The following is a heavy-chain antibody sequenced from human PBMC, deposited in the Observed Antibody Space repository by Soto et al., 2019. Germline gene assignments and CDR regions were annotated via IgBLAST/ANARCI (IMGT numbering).Heavy chain of an antibody. D-gene: IGHD3-9*01. Sequence: GGSLRLSCAASGITFNSYSMNWVRQAPGKGLEWVSSISSVSTYIYYADSVKGRFTISRDNAKNSLYLQMNSLRAEDTAVYYWAIDNYDDNFTGYYNRVAMDVWGQGTTVTVSS. CDR2: ISSVSTYI. J-gene: IGHJ6*02. V-gene: IGHV3-21*03. CDR3: AIDNYDDNFTGYYNRVAMDV. CDR1: GITFNSYS.